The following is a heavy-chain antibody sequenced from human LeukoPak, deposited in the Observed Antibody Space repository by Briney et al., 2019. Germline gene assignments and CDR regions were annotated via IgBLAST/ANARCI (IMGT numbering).Heavy chain of an antibody. CDR2: INWNGGST. J-gene: IGHJ6*02. D-gene: IGHD3-10*01. CDR1: GFTFDDYG. CDR3: ARDGSGSYYLSYYGMDV. Sequence: GGSLRLSCAASGFTFDDYGMSWVRQAPGKGLEWVSGINWNGGSTGYADSVKGRFTISRDNAKNSLYLQMNSLRAEDTALYHCARDGSGSYYLSYYGMDVWGRGTTVTVSS. V-gene: IGHV3-20*01.